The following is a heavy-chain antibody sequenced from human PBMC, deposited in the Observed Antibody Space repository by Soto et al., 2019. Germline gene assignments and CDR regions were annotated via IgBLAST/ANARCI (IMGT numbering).Heavy chain of an antibody. CDR3: AHKRDVSRGFKS. Sequence: GGSLRLSCAASGFTFSDYAIHWVRQAPGKGLEWVAVVSHDGRNTHYADSVKGRFTITKDTSRNQVVLTMTNMDPVDTATYYCAHKRDVSRGFKSWGQGTLVTVSS. CDR2: VSHDGRNT. V-gene: IGHV3-30*03. CDR1: GFTFSDYA. J-gene: IGHJ5*01.